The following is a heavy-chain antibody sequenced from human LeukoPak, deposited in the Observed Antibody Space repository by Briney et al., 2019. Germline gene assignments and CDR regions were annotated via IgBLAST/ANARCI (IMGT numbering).Heavy chain of an antibody. D-gene: IGHD3-22*01. Sequence: ASVKVSCKASGYTFTGYYMHWVRQAPGQGLEWMGWINPDSGGTKYAQKFQGRVTMTRDTSISTAYMELRRLRSDDTAVYYCARDSYYYDSSAQRGWFDPWGQGTLVTVSS. CDR2: INPDSGGT. CDR1: GYTFTGYY. CDR3: ARDSYYYDSSAQRGWFDP. V-gene: IGHV1-2*02. J-gene: IGHJ5*02.